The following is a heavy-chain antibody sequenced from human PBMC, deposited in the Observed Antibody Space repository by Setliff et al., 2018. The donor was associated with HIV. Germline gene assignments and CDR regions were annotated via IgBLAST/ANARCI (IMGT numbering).Heavy chain of an antibody. D-gene: IGHD6-19*01. CDR2: IFYSGST. CDR3: ARGKWLVQNFYSYYMDV. V-gene: IGHV4-59*01. Sequence: PSETLSLTCTVSSGSISSYYWIWIRQPPGKGLEWIGHIFYSGSTNHNPSLKSRVTISVDTPKNQFSLKLSSVTAADTAVYYCARGKWLVQNFYSYYMDVWGKGTTVTVSS. J-gene: IGHJ6*03. CDR1: SGSISSYY.